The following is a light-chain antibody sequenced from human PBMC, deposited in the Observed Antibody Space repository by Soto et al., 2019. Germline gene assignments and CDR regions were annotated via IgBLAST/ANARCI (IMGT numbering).Light chain of an antibody. V-gene: IGKV1-9*01. CDR1: QGISSY. CDR3: HQLNNFPRT. J-gene: IGKJ1*01. CDR2: GAS. Sequence: DIQLTQSPSFLSASVGDRVTITCRASQGISSYLAWYQQRPGKAPKLLMYGASTLQSGVPSRFSGRASGTTFTLTIHNLQPEDFATYCSHQLNNFPRTFGQGTKVE.